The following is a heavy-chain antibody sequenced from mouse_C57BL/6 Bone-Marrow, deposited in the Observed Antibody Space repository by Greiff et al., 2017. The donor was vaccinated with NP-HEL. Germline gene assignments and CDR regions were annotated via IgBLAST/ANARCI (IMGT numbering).Heavy chain of an antibody. CDR2: ISSGGSYT. CDR3: ARQSYGSSYGFAY. Sequence: EVKLVESGGDLVKPGGSLKLSCAASGFTFSSYGMSWVRQTPDKRLEWVATISSGGSYTYYPDSVKGRFTLSRDNAKNTLYLQMSSMRSEDTAMYYCARQSYGSSYGFAYWSQGTLVTVSA. J-gene: IGHJ3*01. V-gene: IGHV5-6*01. D-gene: IGHD1-1*01. CDR1: GFTFSSYG.